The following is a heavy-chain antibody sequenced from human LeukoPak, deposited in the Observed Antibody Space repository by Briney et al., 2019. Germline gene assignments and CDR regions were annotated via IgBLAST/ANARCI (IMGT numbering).Heavy chain of an antibody. CDR2: ISSSSSTI. Sequence: PGGSLRLSCAASGFTFSSYSMNWVRQAPGKGLEWVSYISSSSSTIYYADSVKGRFTISRNNAKNSLYLQMNSLRAEDTAVYYCARDKRATVGDAFDIWGQGTMVTVSS. CDR3: ARDKRATVGDAFDI. D-gene: IGHD4-11*01. CDR1: GFTFSSYS. J-gene: IGHJ3*02. V-gene: IGHV3-48*01.